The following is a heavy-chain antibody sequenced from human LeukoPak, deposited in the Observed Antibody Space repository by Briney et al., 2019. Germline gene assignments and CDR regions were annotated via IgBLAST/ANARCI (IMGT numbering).Heavy chain of an antibody. J-gene: IGHJ5*02. D-gene: IGHD2-15*01. CDR3: AKDCIGSCYSGFDP. Sequence: XSXVRQAPXKGLEWVSAISGSGGSTYYADSVKGRFTISRDNSKNTLYLQMNSLRAEDTAVYYCAKDCIGSCYSGFDPWGQGTLVTVSS. V-gene: IGHV3-23*01. CDR2: ISGSGGST.